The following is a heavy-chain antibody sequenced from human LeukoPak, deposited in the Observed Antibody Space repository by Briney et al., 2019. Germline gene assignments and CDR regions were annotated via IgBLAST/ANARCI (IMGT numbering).Heavy chain of an antibody. V-gene: IGHV4-34*01. Sequence: SETLSLTCAVYGGSFSGYYWSWIRQPPGKGLEWIGEINHSGSTNYNPSLKSRVTISVDTSKNQFSLKLSSVTAADTAVYYRARYSWRFDYWGQGTLVTVSS. CDR1: GGSFSGYY. CDR2: INHSGST. J-gene: IGHJ4*02. CDR3: ARYSWRFDY. D-gene: IGHD5-18*01.